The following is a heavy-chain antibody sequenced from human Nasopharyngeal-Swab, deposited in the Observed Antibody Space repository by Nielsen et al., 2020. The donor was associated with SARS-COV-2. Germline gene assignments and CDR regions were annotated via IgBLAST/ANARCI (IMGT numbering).Heavy chain of an antibody. D-gene: IGHD2-15*01. CDR1: GFIFSDSA. V-gene: IGHV3-73*01. CDR2: IRSKGNSYAT. J-gene: IGHJ4*02. Sequence: GGSLRLSCAASGFIFSDSAIHWVRQASGKGLEWVGSIRSKGNSYATEYAASVEGRFTIFRDDSKNTAYLQMNSLMTEDTAVYYCSRCGGSCYTGKDYWGQGTLVTVSS. CDR3: SRCGGSCYTGKDY.